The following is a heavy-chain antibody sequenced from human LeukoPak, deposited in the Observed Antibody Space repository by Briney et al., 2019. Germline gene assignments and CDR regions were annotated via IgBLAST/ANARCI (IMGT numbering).Heavy chain of an antibody. V-gene: IGHV4-30-4*01. D-gene: IGHD2-2*01. Sequence: SQTLSLTCTVSGGSISSGDYYWSWIRQPPGKGLEWIGYIYYSGSTYYNPSLKSRVTISVDTSKNQFSLKLSSVTAADTAVYYCARGDIVVVPAARIWFDPWGQGTLATVSS. J-gene: IGHJ5*02. CDR1: GGSISSGDYY. CDR3: ARGDIVVVPAARIWFDP. CDR2: IYYSGST.